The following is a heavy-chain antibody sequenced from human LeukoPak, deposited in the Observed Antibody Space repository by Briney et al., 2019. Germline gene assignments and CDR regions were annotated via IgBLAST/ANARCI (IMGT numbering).Heavy chain of an antibody. CDR1: GFTFSSYS. V-gene: IGHV3-21*01. Sequence: GGSLRLSCAASGFTFSSYSMNWVRQAPGKGLEWVSSISSSSSYIYYADSVKGRFTISRDNAKNSLYLQMNSLRAEDTAVYYCARDLSGWYGRYYFDYWGQGTLVTVSS. CDR3: ARDLSGWYGRYYFDY. J-gene: IGHJ4*02. CDR2: ISSSSSYI. D-gene: IGHD6-19*01.